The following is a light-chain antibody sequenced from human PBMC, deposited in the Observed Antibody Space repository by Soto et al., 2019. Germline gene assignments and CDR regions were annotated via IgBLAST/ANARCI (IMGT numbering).Light chain of an antibody. V-gene: IGKV1-9*01. Sequence: IQLTQSPSSLSASVGDRVTITCRASQGISSYLAWYQQKPGKAPKLLIYAASTLQSGVPSRFSGSGSGTDFTLTISSLQPEDFAVYYCQHYDNTPPSVTFGPGTKVDIK. CDR1: QGISSY. J-gene: IGKJ3*01. CDR2: AAS. CDR3: QHYDNTPPSVT.